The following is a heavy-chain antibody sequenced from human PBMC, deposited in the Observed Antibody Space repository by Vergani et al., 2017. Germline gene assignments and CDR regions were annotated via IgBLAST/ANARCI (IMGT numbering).Heavy chain of an antibody. D-gene: IGHD4-23*01. V-gene: IGHV4-61*08. CDR3: ARGRWDAFDI. CDR2: IYHSGST. J-gene: IGHJ3*02. Sequence: QVQLQESGPGLVKPSQTLSLTCTVSGGSISSGAYYWSWIRQPPGKGLEWIGYIYHSGSTNYNLSLKSRVTISVDTSKKQFSLKLSSVTAADTAVYYCARGRWDAFDIWGQGTMVTVSS. CDR1: GGSISSGAYY.